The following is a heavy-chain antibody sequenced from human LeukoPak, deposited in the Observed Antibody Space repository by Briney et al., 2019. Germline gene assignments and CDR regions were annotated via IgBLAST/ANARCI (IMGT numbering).Heavy chain of an antibody. D-gene: IGHD3-3*01. J-gene: IGHJ3*02. Sequence: GGSLRLSCAASGFTFSSYAMSWVRQAPGKGLEWVSAISGSGGSTYYADSVKGRFTISRDNSKNTLYLQMNSLRAEDTAVYYCAKAGHVDDFWSGYWYAFDIWGQGTMVTVSS. CDR1: GFTFSSYA. V-gene: IGHV3-23*01. CDR2: ISGSGGST. CDR3: AKAGHVDDFWSGYWYAFDI.